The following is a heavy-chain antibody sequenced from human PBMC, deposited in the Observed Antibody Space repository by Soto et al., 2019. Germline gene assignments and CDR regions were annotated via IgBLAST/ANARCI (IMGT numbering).Heavy chain of an antibody. CDR3: AKLGGYYQAFDS. CDR2: IYFAGTT. CDR1: GDSISGSY. D-gene: IGHD3-22*01. Sequence: QVQLQESGPGLVEPSETLSLTRTVSGDSISGSYWGWFRRPPGKGLEWIGYIYFAGTTSYNPSLKSRVSISLETSQKEFSLRLTSVTAADTAVYYCAKLGGYYQAFDSWGLGTLVSVSS. V-gene: IGHV4-59*08. J-gene: IGHJ4*02.